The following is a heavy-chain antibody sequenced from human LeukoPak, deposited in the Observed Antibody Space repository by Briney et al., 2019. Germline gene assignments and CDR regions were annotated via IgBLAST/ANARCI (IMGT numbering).Heavy chain of an antibody. D-gene: IGHD2-8*01. CDR3: ATSNDAKIAPFDH. CDR1: GVSMSAFQ. J-gene: IGHJ4*02. Sequence: SETLSLTCTVSGVSMSAFQWSWVRQSPEKGLEWIGCVNTKGETNYNPSLKSRVITSVDTSKSQFSLRLASVTAADTAVYYCATSNDAKIAPFDHWGQGALVTVSS. CDR2: VNTKGET. V-gene: IGHV4-4*09.